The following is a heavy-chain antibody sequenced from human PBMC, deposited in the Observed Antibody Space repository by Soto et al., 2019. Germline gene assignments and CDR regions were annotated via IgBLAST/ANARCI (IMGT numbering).Heavy chain of an antibody. D-gene: IGHD2-2*01. Sequence: ASMKVSCKASGYTFTSYGISWVRQAPGQGLELMGWISAYNGNTNYAQKLQGRVTMTTDTTTSTAYMELRSLRSDDTAVYYCARDLGWGYCSSTSCFHFDYWGQGTLVTVYS. CDR3: ARDLGWGYCSSTSCFHFDY. J-gene: IGHJ4*02. V-gene: IGHV1-18*01. CDR1: GYTFTSYG. CDR2: ISAYNGNT.